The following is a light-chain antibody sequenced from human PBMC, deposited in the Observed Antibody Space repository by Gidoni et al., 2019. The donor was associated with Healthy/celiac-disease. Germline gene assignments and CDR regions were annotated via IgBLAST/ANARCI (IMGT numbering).Light chain of an antibody. CDR1: NSGSNS. CDR3: QVWDSSSDHRV. J-gene: IGLJ3*02. CDR2: DDS. V-gene: IGLV3-21*02. Sequence: SYVLTQSPSVSVAHGQTARITWWVNNSGSNSLPWYQQKPGQAPVLVVYDDSDRPSGSPDRFSGSNSGNTATLTISRVEAGDESDYYCQVWDSSSDHRVFGGGTKLTVL.